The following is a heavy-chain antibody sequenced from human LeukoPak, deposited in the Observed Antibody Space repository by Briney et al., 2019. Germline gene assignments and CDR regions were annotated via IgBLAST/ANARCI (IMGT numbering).Heavy chain of an antibody. V-gene: IGHV1-18*01. D-gene: IGHD3-22*01. CDR1: GYTFTNCG. CDR2: ISADNGNT. CDR3: ARDYKYYDSSGYHCFDY. Sequence: ASVKVCCKASGYTFTNCGISWVRQAPGQGLAWMGWISADNGNTNYAQKLQGRVTMTTDASTSTAYMERRSLKSDDTAVYYCARDYKYYDSSGYHCFDYWGQGTLVTVSS. J-gene: IGHJ4*02.